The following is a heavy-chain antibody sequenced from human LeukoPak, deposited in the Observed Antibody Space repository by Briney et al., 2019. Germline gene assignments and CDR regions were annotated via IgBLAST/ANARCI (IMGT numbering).Heavy chain of an antibody. D-gene: IGHD6-6*01. J-gene: IGHJ3*02. CDR1: GGSISSGGYY. V-gene: IGHV4-39*01. CDR3: ARSLAVAFDI. CDR2: IYYSGST. Sequence: SETLSLTCTVSGGSISSGGYYWSWIRQPPGKGLEWIGSIYYSGSTYYNPSLKSRDTISVDTSKNQFSLKLSSVTAADTAVYYCARSLAVAFDIWGQGTMVTVSS.